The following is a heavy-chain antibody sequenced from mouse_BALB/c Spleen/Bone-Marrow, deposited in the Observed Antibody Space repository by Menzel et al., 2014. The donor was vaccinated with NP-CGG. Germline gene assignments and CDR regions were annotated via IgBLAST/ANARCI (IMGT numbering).Heavy chain of an antibody. CDR2: IDPSDSYT. J-gene: IGHJ2*01. CDR1: GYTFTSYW. D-gene: IGHD2-1*01. CDR3: ARGLYCNSGY. Sequence: VQLQQSGAELVKPGASVKLSCKASGYTFTSYWMHWVKQRPGQGLEWIGEIDPSDSYTNYNQKFKGKATLTVDKSSSTACMQLSSLTSEDSAVYYCARGLYCNSGYWGQGTTVTVSS. V-gene: IGHV1-69*02.